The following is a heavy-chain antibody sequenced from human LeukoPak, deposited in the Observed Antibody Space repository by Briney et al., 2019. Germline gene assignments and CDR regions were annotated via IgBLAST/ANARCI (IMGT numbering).Heavy chain of an antibody. CDR1: GFTFSSYS. Sequence: PGGSLRLSCAASGFTFSSYSMNWVRQAPGKGLEWVSSISSSSSYIYYADSVKGRFTISRDNAKNSLYLQMNSLRAEDTAVYYCARIPSGYDFDFEFDYWGQGTLVTVSP. V-gene: IGHV3-21*01. CDR2: ISSSSSYI. J-gene: IGHJ4*02. D-gene: IGHD5-12*01. CDR3: ARIPSGYDFDFEFDY.